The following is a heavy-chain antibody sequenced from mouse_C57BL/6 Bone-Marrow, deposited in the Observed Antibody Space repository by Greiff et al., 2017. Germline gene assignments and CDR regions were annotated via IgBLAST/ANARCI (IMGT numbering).Heavy chain of an antibody. CDR2: ISSGGSYT. CDR1: GFTFSSYG. Sequence: EVKLMESGGDLVKPGGSLKLSCAASGFTFSSYGMSWVRQTPDQRLEWVATISSGGSYTYYPDSVKGRFTISRDNAKNTLYLQMSSLKSEDTAMYYCARQGDYDGDAMDYWGQGTSVTVSS. J-gene: IGHJ4*01. V-gene: IGHV5-6*01. D-gene: IGHD2-4*01. CDR3: ARQGDYDGDAMDY.